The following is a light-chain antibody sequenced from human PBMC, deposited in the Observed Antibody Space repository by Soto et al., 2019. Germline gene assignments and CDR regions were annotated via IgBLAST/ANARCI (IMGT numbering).Light chain of an antibody. CDR1: QSVSSSY. CDR2: GAA. Sequence: ELGLTQSPGTLSLSPGERATLSGRASQSVSSSYLAWYQQRPGQAPWLLIYGAASRYTAIRDRFSGSGSGTDSAITITRLEPEDCAVYYGQQYGRSPTFGLGTKLEIE. J-gene: IGKJ2*01. V-gene: IGKV3-20*01. CDR3: QQYGRSPT.